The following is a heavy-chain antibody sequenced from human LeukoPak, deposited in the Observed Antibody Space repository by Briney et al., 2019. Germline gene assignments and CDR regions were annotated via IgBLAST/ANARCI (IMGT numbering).Heavy chain of an antibody. CDR3: ARAPRNSSTMLDY. D-gene: IGHD6-13*01. V-gene: IGHV3-7*03. Sequence: GGSLRLSCEGSAFIFSGHWMNWVRQTPGKGLKWVASIKEDGSERQYVDSVKGRFSISRDNTKGSLFLQLNSLRAEDTAVYYCARAPRNSSTMLDYWGQGTLVTVSS. CDR2: IKEDGSER. CDR1: AFIFSGHW. J-gene: IGHJ4*02.